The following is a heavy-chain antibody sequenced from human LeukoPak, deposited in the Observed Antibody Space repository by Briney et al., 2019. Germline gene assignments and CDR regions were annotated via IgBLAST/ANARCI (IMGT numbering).Heavy chain of an antibody. CDR1: GFTFSSYW. CDR3: ARGPSSGNALNY. D-gene: IGHD3-16*01. Sequence: GGSLRLSCAASGFTFSSYWMSWVRQAPGKGLEWVANIKQDGSEKEYVDSVKGRFTISRDNAKKSLYLQMNSLRAEDTAVYYCARGPSSGNALNYWGQGTLVTVSS. CDR2: IKQDGSEK. J-gene: IGHJ4*02. V-gene: IGHV3-7*04.